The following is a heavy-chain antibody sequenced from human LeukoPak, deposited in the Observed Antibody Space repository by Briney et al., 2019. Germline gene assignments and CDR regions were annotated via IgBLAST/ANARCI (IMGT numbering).Heavy chain of an antibody. Sequence: ASVKVSCKASGYTFTGYYMHWVRQAPGQELEWMGWINPNSGGTNYAQKFQGRVTMTRATSISTAYMELSRLRSDDTAVYYCATDMAPYSSSEYYFDYWGQGTLVTVSS. J-gene: IGHJ4*02. CDR2: INPNSGGT. CDR1: GYTFTGYY. V-gene: IGHV1-2*02. CDR3: ATDMAPYSSSEYYFDY. D-gene: IGHD6-13*01.